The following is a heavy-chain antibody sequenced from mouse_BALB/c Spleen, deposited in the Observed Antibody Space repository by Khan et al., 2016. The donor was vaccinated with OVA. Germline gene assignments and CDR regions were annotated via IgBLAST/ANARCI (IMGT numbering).Heavy chain of an antibody. CDR3: ARPSYDPRDFEV. Sequence: VRLQQSGAELVKPGASVKLSCTASGFNIKDTYLHWVKQRPEQGLEWIGRIAPANGNTKYDPKFQGKATITADTSSNTSYLQLNSLTSEDTAVYYCARPSYDPRDFEVWGAGTTVTVSS. CDR1: GFNIKDTY. D-gene: IGHD2-3*01. CDR2: IAPANGNT. V-gene: IGHV14-3*02. J-gene: IGHJ1*01.